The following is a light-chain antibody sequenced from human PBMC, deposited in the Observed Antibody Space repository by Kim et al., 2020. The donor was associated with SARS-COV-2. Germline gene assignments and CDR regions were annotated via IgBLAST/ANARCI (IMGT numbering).Light chain of an antibody. CDR2: DEN. CDR3: CSRDSSAKDYV. V-gene: IGLV3-19*01. CDR1: SLRKSY. J-gene: IGLJ1*01. Sequence: AFGQTVRITCQGDSLRKSYASWYQQKRGQAPILVMSDENTRPSGIPDRFSGSSSGSTASLTITGAQAEDEADYYCCSRDSSAKDYVFGTGTKVTVL.